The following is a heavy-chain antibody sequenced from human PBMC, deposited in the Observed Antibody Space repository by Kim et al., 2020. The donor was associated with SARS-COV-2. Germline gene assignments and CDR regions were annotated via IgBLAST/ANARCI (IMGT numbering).Heavy chain of an antibody. J-gene: IGHJ6*02. Sequence: GGSLRLSCAASGFTFYDYAMHWVRQAPGKGLEWVSLISGDGGSTYYADSVKGRFTISRDNSKNSLYLQMNSLRTEDTAFYYCAKDIGLLWFGELLLSPYYYGMDVWGQGTTVTVSS. CDR3: AKDIGLLWFGELLLSPYYYGMDV. CDR1: GFTFYDYA. CDR2: ISGDGGST. D-gene: IGHD3-10*01. V-gene: IGHV3-43*02.